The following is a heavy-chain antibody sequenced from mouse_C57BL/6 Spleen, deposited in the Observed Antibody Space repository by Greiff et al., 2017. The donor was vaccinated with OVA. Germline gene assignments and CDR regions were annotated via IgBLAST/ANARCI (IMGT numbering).Heavy chain of an antibody. CDR1: GFSLTSYG. V-gene: IGHV2-5*01. CDR2: IWRGGST. J-gene: IGHJ1*03. Sequence: VQLQQSGPGLVQPSQSLSITCTVSGFSLTSYGVHWVRQSPGKGLEWLGVIWRGGSTDYNAAFMSRLSITKDNSKSQVFFKMNSLQADDTAIYYCAKNRGSSPYWYFDVGGTGTTVTVSS. D-gene: IGHD1-1*01. CDR3: AKNRGSSPYWYFDV.